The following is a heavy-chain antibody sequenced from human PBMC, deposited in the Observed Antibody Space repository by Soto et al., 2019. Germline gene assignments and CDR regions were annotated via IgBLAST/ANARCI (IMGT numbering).Heavy chain of an antibody. CDR1: GGSMSSYY. Sequence: TLSLTCTVSGGSMSSYYWTWIRQPAGKGLEWIGRVYSSGGTHYNPSLKSRVTISLDTSKNQFSLRLLSVTDADTAVYYCARGQRFSDWFDPWGQGTLVTVSS. D-gene: IGHD3-3*01. J-gene: IGHJ5*02. CDR2: VYSSGGT. CDR3: ARGQRFSDWFDP. V-gene: IGHV4-4*07.